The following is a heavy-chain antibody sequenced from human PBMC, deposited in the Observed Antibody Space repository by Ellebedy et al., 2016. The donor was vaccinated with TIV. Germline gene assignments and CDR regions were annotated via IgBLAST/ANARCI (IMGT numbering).Heavy chain of an antibody. CDR2: MRQDGGDK. CDR3: ATDGSYGDYLFPQHAFVF. D-gene: IGHD4-17*01. V-gene: IGHV3-7*01. CDR1: GFSFRSYW. Sequence: GESLKISCAASGFSFRSYWMSWVRQAPGKGLEWVANMRQDGGDKYYVDSVKGRFTISRDNAKNSLYLQMNSLRVEDTALYYCATDGSYGDYLFPQHAFVFWGQGTLVTVSS. J-gene: IGHJ3*01.